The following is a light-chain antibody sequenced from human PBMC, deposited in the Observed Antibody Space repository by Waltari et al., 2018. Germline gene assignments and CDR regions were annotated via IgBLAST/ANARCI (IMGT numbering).Light chain of an antibody. CDR1: QSVRSY. CDR3: QQRISWPLT. J-gene: IGKJ3*01. Sequence: EIVLTQSPATLSLSPGERATLSCRASQSVRSYSAWYQQKPGQAPKLLIYDASNRATGIPARFSGSGSGTDFTLTISSLEPEDFAVYYCQQRISWPLTFGPGTRVDIK. V-gene: IGKV3-11*01. CDR2: DAS.